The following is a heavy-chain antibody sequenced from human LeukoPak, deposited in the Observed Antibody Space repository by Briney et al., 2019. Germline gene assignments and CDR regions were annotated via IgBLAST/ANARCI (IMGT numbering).Heavy chain of an antibody. CDR2: IRFDGSNK. D-gene: IGHD6-19*01. Sequence: GGSLRLSCAASGFTFRSYGMHWVRQAPGKGLEWVAFIRFDGSNKYYADSVKGRFTISRDNSKNTLFLQLYSLRPEDTAVYYCAKVGGIPVVGYFYMDVWGKGSTVTVSS. V-gene: IGHV3-30*02. J-gene: IGHJ6*03. CDR3: AKVGGIPVVGYFYMDV. CDR1: GFTFRSYG.